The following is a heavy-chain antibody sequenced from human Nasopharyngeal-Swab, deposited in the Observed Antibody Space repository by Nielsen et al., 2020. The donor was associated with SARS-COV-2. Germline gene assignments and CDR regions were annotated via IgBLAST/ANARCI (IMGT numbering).Heavy chain of an antibody. V-gene: IGHV3-23*01. CDR3: ADLDSQVPGY. J-gene: IGHJ4*02. CDR1: GFTFSTYA. D-gene: IGHD3-22*01. CDR2: LTSSGGTT. Sequence: GESLKISCAASGFTFSTYAMTWVRQTPGKGLEWVSSLTSSGGTTYYADSVRGRFTISNSKNTVYLQMNSLRAEDTAVYFCADLDSQVPGYWGQGTLVTVSS.